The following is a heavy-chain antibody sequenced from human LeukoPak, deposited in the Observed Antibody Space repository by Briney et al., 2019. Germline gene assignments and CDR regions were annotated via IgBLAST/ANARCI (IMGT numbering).Heavy chain of an antibody. CDR2: IKRKSDGGTA. CDR3: ARDREPTRYSGYHY. Sequence: GGSLRLSCAASGFTFINAWMSWVRQAPGKGLEWVGRIKRKSDGGTAEYAAPVKGRFTISRDDSKNTLYLQMNSLKTEDTAVYYCARDREPTRYSGYHYWGQGTLVTVSS. J-gene: IGHJ4*02. CDR1: GFTFINAW. D-gene: IGHD5-12*01. V-gene: IGHV3-15*01.